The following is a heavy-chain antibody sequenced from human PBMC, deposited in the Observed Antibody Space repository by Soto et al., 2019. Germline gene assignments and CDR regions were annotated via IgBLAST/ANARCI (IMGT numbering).Heavy chain of an antibody. D-gene: IGHD5-12*01. CDR3: ARVKGRDGYNHYYYYYYGMDV. CDR2: IYYSGST. J-gene: IGHJ6*02. Sequence: PSETLSLTCTVSGGSISSYYWSWIRQPPGKGLEWIGYIYYSGSTNYNPSLKSRVTISVDTSKNQFSLKLSSVTAADTAVYYCARVKGRDGYNHYYYYYYGMDVWGQGTTVTAP. V-gene: IGHV4-59*01. CDR1: GGSISSYY.